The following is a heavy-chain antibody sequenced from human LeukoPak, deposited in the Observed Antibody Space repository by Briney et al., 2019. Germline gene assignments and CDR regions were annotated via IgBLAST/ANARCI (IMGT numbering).Heavy chain of an antibody. V-gene: IGHV1-46*01. CDR2: INPSGGST. D-gene: IGHD6-19*01. CDR1: GGTFSSYA. J-gene: IGHJ3*02. CDR3: ARVGVAGAFDI. Sequence: ASVKVSCKASGGTFSSYAINWVRQAPGQGLEWMGIINPSGGSTSYAQKFQGKVTMTRDMSTSTVYMELSSLRSEDTAVYYCARVGVAGAFDIWGQGTMVTVSS.